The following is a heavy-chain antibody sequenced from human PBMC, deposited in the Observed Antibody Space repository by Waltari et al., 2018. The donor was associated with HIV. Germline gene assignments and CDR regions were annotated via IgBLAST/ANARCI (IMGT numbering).Heavy chain of an antibody. V-gene: IGHV1-2*02. CDR2: INPNSGNT. CDR1: GYNFTGYY. Sequence: QVQLLQSGPEVRKPGASVKVSCRASGYNFTGYYMHWVRQAPGQGLEWMVWINPNSGNTHLAQKFKGKVTMTRVTSIRTAYLEMRRLKSDDTAIYYCARDGVGDAAFDYWGQGTLVTVS. CDR3: ARDGVGDAAFDY. D-gene: IGHD1-26*01. J-gene: IGHJ4*02.